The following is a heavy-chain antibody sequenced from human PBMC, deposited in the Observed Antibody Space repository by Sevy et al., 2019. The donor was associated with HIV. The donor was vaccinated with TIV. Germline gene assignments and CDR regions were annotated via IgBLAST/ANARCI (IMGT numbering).Heavy chain of an antibody. Sequence: GGSPRLSCAASGFTFSSYAMSWVRQAPGKGLEWVSAISGSGGSTYYADSVKGRFTISRDNSKNTLYLQMNSLRAEDTAVYYCAKDAPMVRGAPHYYYGMDVWGQGTTVTVSS. CDR2: ISGSGGST. J-gene: IGHJ6*02. CDR1: GFTFSSYA. V-gene: IGHV3-23*01. CDR3: AKDAPMVRGAPHYYYGMDV. D-gene: IGHD3-10*01.